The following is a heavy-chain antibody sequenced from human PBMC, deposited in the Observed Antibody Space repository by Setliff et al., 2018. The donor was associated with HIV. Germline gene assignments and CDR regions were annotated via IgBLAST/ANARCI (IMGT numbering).Heavy chain of an antibody. CDR3: ARDTVKATFSDY. V-gene: IGHV1-24*01. Sequence: ASVMVSCKVSGYTLTELSIHWVRQAPGKGLEWMGGFDPEDDETIYAQKFQGRVTMTTDTSISTVYMELSSLTSADTAVYYCARDTVKATFSDYWGQGTLVTVSS. CDR1: GYTLTELS. CDR2: FDPEDDET. J-gene: IGHJ4*02. D-gene: IGHD4-17*01.